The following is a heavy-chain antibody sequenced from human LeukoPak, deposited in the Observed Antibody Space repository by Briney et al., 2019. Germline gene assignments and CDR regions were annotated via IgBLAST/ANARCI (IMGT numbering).Heavy chain of an antibody. D-gene: IGHD2-15*01. CDR1: GFTFSNYA. CDR2: IGGSGSSI. CDR3: AKNRCSGGSCYSGESS. J-gene: IGHJ5*02. V-gene: IGHV3-23*01. Sequence: GGSLRLSCAASGFTFSNYAMSWVRQAPGKGLEWVSVIGGSGSSIYCADSVKGRFSISRDNSKNTLYLQMNSLRAEDMAVYYCAKNRCSGGSCYSGESSWGQGTLVTVSS.